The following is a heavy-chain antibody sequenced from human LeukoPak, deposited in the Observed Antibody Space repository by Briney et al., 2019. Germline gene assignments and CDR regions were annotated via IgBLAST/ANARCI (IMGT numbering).Heavy chain of an antibody. D-gene: IGHD2-15*01. Sequence: PGGSLRLSCAASGFTFSDYSMNWVRQAPGKGLEWVSSISSNSAYLYYVDSLRGRFTASRDNAKSSLSLQMNSLRVEDTAVYYCARAHCSGRGCYQRYDGFDIWGQGTVVTVSS. CDR1: GFTFSDYS. CDR2: ISSNSAYL. V-gene: IGHV3-21*01. J-gene: IGHJ3*02. CDR3: ARAHCSGRGCYQRYDGFDI.